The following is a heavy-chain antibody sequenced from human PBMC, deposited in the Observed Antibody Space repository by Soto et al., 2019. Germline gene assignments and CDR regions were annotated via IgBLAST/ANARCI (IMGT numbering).Heavy chain of an antibody. D-gene: IGHD2-21*01. CDR2: ISSSSSYI. Sequence: PGGSLRLSCAASGFTFSSYSMNWVRQAPGKGLEWVSSISSSSSYIYYADSVKGRFTISRDNAKNSLYLQMDSLRAEDTAVYYCARDVDGYCGGDCYSYFVYWGQGTLVTVSS. J-gene: IGHJ4*02. CDR3: ARDVDGYCGGDCYSYFVY. CDR1: GFTFSSYS. V-gene: IGHV3-21*01.